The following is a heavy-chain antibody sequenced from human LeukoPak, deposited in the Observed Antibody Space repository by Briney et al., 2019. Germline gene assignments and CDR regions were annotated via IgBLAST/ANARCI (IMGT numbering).Heavy chain of an antibody. CDR2: IYPSDSDT. D-gene: IGHD4-11*01. CDR3: ARHEQGVTVTVDY. V-gene: IGHV5-51*01. CDR1: GYSFTNYW. Sequence: GESLKISCKGSGYSFTNYWIAWVRQMPGKGLEWMGIIYPSDSDTRYSPSCQGQVTMSADKSISTAYLQWSSLKASDTAMYYCARHEQGVTVTVDYWGQGTLVTVSS. J-gene: IGHJ4*02.